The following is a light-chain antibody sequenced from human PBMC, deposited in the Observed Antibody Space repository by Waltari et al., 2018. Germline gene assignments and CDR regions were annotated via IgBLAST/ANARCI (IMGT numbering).Light chain of an antibody. J-gene: IGLJ2*01. V-gene: IGLV6-57*04. Sequence: NFMLTQPHSVSESPGVTVTISCTRSSGRIAGNFVQWYQQRPGSAPSVVIYEYSQRPSGVPDRFSGSIDSFSNSASLTISGLKTEDEADYYCQSYDSTNHVVFGGGTKLTVL. CDR1: SGRIAGNF. CDR2: EYS. CDR3: QSYDSTNHVV.